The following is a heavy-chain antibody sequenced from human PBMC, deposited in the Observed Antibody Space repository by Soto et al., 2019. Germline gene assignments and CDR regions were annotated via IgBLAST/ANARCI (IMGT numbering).Heavy chain of an antibody. CDR2: ISNTGST. J-gene: IGHJ5*02. D-gene: IGHD3-10*01. CDR3: ASSDAPYFGSCFDP. Sequence: PSGSLSLTCADSGGSITSGNSYSWSWIRQPPGKGLEWIGSISNTGSTSYNPSLKSRLTMSVDKYKNQFSLRLSSVTAADMAVYYCASSDAPYFGSCFDPWGQGILVTVSS. CDR1: GGSITSGNSYS. V-gene: IGHV4-30-2*01.